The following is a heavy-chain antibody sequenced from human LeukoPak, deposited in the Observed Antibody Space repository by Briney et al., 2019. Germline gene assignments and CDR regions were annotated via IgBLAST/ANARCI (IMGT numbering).Heavy chain of an antibody. CDR1: GFTFSDYS. Sequence: AGGSLRLSCAASGFTFSDYSMNWVRQAPGKGLEWVSYISFSVNTKYYGDSVKGRFTISRDNAKNSLYLHMDSLRAEDTAVYYCAKSTYYYDTFVNAFDLWGQGTVVTVSS. CDR2: ISFSVNTK. J-gene: IGHJ3*01. V-gene: IGHV3-48*04. CDR3: AKSTYYYDTFVNAFDL. D-gene: IGHD3-22*01.